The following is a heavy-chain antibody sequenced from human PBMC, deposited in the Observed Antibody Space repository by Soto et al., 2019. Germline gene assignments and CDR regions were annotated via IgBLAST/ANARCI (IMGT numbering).Heavy chain of an antibody. V-gene: IGHV4-31*03. CDR2: IYRSGNA. CDR3: GRKNDFSRGSFYYCGLDV. CDR1: GGSISSGGYY. D-gene: IGHD3-3*01. J-gene: IGHJ6*02. Sequence: QMQLQESGPGLVKPSQTLSLTCTVSGGSISSGGYYWSWIRQLPGKGLEWMGYIYRSGNAYYNPSLESRLTISVDTSKNQFSLQLSSVTAADTAVYYCGRKNDFSRGSFYYCGLDVCGHGTTVTVSS.